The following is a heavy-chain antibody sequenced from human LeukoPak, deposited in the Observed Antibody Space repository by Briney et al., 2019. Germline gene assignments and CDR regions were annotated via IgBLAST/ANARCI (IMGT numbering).Heavy chain of an antibody. CDR2: IYFSGSS. J-gene: IGHJ3*02. V-gene: IGHV4-39*02. D-gene: IGHD3-22*01. CDR3: ARGPYSYDSSGAFDI. CDR1: GGSLSSGSYY. Sequence: PSETLSLTCTVSGGSLSSGSYYWGWIRQPPGKGLEWIGSIYYSGSIYFSGSSDYNPSLKSRVTISGDTSKNHFSLKLSSVTAADTAVYFCARGPYSYDSSGAFDIWGQGTMVTVSS.